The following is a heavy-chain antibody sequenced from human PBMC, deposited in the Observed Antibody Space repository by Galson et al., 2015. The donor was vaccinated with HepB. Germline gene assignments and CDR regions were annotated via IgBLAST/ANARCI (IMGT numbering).Heavy chain of an antibody. CDR3: ARDYSVKQPLTIYYYYGLDV. CDR1: GFTFSTYG. J-gene: IGHJ6*02. V-gene: IGHV3-30*03. CDR2: TSYDGGKK. D-gene: IGHD2-21*01. Sequence: SLRLSCAASGFTFSTYGLHWVRQAPGKGLEWVALTSYDGGKKYYADSVKGRFTISRDNSRNTLYLQMNSLRAEDTAVYYCARDYSVKQPLTIYYYYGLDVWGQGTTVAVSS.